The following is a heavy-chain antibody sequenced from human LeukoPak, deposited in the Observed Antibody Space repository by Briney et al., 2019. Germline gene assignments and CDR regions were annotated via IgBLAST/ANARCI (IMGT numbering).Heavy chain of an antibody. Sequence: GRSLRLSCAASGFTFDDYDMHWVRQAPGKGLEWGTDLSWHSGSIVYADSVKGRFTISRDNAKNSLYLQMNSLRAEDTALYYCAKGNYDFWSGPVYWGQGTLVTVSS. CDR1: GFTFDDYD. CDR2: LSWHSGSI. J-gene: IGHJ4*02. CDR3: AKGNYDFWSGPVY. V-gene: IGHV3-9*01. D-gene: IGHD3-3*01.